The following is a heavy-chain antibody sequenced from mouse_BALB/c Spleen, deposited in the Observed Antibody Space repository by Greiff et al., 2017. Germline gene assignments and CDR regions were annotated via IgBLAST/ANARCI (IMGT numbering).Heavy chain of an antibody. V-gene: IGHV5-12-1*01. CDR3: ARQLRNAMDY. J-gene: IGHJ4*01. Sequence: EVQLVESGGGLVKPGGSLKLSCAASGFAFSSYDMSWVRQTPEKRLEWVAYISSGGGSTYYPDTVKGRFTISRDNAKNTLYLQMSSLKSEDTAMYYCARQLRNAMDYWGQGTSVTVSS. D-gene: IGHD1-1*01. CDR1: GFAFSSYD. CDR2: ISSGGGST.